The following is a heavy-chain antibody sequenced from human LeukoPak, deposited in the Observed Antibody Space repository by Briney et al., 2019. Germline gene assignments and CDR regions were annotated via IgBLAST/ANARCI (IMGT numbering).Heavy chain of an antibody. J-gene: IGHJ3*02. CDR1: GFTFSSYS. Sequence: GGSLRLSCAASGFTFSSYSMNWVRQAPGKGLEWVSSISSSSSYIYYADSVKGRFTISRDNAKNSLYLQMNSLRAEDTAVYYCAREGGWTGAVAFDIWGQGTMVTVSS. D-gene: IGHD5-12*01. V-gene: IGHV3-21*01. CDR3: AREGGWTGAVAFDI. CDR2: ISSSSSYI.